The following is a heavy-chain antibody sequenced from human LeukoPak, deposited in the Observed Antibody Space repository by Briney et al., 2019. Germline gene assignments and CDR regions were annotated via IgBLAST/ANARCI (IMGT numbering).Heavy chain of an antibody. CDR3: ARDDIFRIAAAGTFDY. V-gene: IGHV1-18*01. D-gene: IGHD6-13*01. CDR2: ISAYNGNT. Sequence: GASVKVSCKASGYTFTSYGISWVRQAPGQGLEWMGCISAYNGNTNYAQKLQGRVTMTTDTSTSTAYMELRSLRSDDTAVYYCARDDIFRIAAAGTFDYWGQGTLVTVSS. CDR1: GYTFTSYG. J-gene: IGHJ4*02.